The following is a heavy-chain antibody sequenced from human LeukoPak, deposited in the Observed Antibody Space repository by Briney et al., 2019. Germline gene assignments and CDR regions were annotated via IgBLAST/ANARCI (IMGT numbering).Heavy chain of an antibody. V-gene: IGHV4-34*01. CDR2: INHSGST. CDR1: GASLNDYY. CDR3: ARQLAYYDFWSGYRKPFDY. Sequence: PSETLSLTCAVYGASLNDYYWSWIRQPPGKGLEWIGEINHSGSTNYNPSLKSRVTISVDTSKNQFSLKLSSVTAADTAVYYCARQLAYYDFWSGYRKPFDYWGQGTLVTVSS. J-gene: IGHJ4*02. D-gene: IGHD3-3*01.